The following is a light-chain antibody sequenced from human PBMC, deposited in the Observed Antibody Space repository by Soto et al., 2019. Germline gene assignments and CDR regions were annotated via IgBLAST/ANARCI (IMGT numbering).Light chain of an antibody. J-gene: IGLJ1*01. CDR1: SSDVGGYKY. Sequence: QSVLTQPPSASGSPGQSVTISCTGTSSDVGGYKYVSWYQQHPGKAPKLMIFEVNKRPSGVPDRFSGSKSGNTASLTVSGLQDEDEADYYCSSYACINNLGVFGAGTKVTVL. CDR3: SSYACINNLGV. CDR2: EVN. V-gene: IGLV2-8*01.